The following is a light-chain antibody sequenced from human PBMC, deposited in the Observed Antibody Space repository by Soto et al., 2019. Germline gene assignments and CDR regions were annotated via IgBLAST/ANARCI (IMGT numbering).Light chain of an antibody. V-gene: IGKV1-5*03. CDR1: QDITHW. J-gene: IGKJ1*01. Sequence: DIQMTQSPSTLSASVGDRVTITCRASQDITHWLAWYQQKPGKAPSLLIYKASLLESGVPSRFSGGGSGTEFTLTINSLQPDDFATYYCQQYSSYSWTFGQGTKVEIK. CDR2: KAS. CDR3: QQYSSYSWT.